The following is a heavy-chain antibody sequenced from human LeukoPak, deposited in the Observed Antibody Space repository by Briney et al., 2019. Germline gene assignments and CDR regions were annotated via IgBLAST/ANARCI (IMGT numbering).Heavy chain of an antibody. CDR2: INPSGGST. J-gene: IGHJ6*02. D-gene: IGHD1-26*01. Sequence: ASVKVSCKASGYTFTSYYMHWVRQAPGQGLERMGIINPSGGSTSYAQKFQGRVTMTRDTSTSTVYMELSSLRSEDTAVYYCARDRIVGATNYYYYGMDVWGQGTTVTVSS. V-gene: IGHV1-46*01. CDR3: ARDRIVGATNYYYYGMDV. CDR1: GYTFTSYY.